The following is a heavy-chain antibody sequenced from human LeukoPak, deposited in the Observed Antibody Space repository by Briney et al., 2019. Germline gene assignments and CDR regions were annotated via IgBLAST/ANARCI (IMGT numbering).Heavy chain of an antibody. Sequence: SSETLSLTCAVSGGSISSGGYSWSWIRQPPGKGLEWIGYIYHSGSTYYNPSLKSRVTISVDRSKNQFSLKLSSVTAADTAVYYCARMRDISSGSFDYWGQGTLVTVSS. V-gene: IGHV4-30-2*01. J-gene: IGHJ4*02. CDR2: IYHSGST. D-gene: IGHD6-25*01. CDR1: GGSISSGGYS. CDR3: ARMRDISSGSFDY.